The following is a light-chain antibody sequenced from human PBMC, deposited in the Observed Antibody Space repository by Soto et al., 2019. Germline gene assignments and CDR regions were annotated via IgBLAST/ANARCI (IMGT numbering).Light chain of an antibody. J-gene: IGLJ1*01. V-gene: IGLV2-8*01. CDR2: EVS. Sequence: QSVLTQPPSASGSPGQSVTISCTGTSSEVGGYKYVSWYQQHPGKAPKLMIYEVSKRPSGVPDRFSGSKSGNTASLTVSGLQAEDEADYYCSSYVGTNSYVFGTGTKVTVL. CDR3: SSYVGTNSYV. CDR1: SSEVGGYKY.